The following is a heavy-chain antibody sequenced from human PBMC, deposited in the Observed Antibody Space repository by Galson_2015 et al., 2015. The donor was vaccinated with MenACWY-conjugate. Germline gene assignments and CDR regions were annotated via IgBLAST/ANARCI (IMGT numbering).Heavy chain of an antibody. V-gene: IGHV4-39*07. CDR3: ARYATGKDAFDI. Sequence: SETLSLTCTVSGGSISSGTYYWGWFRQPPGKGLEWIASIYYSGSTYYNPSLKSRVTISVDTSKNQYYLKLTSVTAADTAVYYCARYATGKDAFDIWGQGTMVTVSS. CDR1: GGSISSGTYY. J-gene: IGHJ3*02. CDR2: IYYSGST.